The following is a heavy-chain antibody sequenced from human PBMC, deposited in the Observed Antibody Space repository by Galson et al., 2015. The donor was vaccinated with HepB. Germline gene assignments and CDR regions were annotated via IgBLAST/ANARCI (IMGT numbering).Heavy chain of an antibody. J-gene: IGHJ4*02. CDR2: IIPIFGTA. V-gene: IGHV1-69*06. Sequence: SVKVSCKASGGTFSSYAISWVRQAPGQGLEWMGGIIPIFGTANYAQKFQGRVTITADKSTSTAYMELSSLRSEDTAVYYCARESYDYVWGSYLSPFDYWGQGTLVTVSS. D-gene: IGHD3-16*02. CDR3: ARESYDYVWGSYLSPFDY. CDR1: GGTFSSYA.